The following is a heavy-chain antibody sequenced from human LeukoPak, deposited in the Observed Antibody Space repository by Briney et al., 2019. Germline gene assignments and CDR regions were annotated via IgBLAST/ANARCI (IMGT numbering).Heavy chain of an antibody. J-gene: IGHJ2*01. Sequence: SPTLSLTFAISGDSVSINSAAWSWIRQSPSRGLEWLGRTYYKSKWYKDYAVSVKSRITINADTSKNQLSLQLNSVTPEDTAVYCCARDLKGADTAMPTGFSWYFDLWGRGTLVTVSS. CDR3: ARDLKGADTAMPTGFSWYFDL. CDR2: TYYKSKWYK. CDR1: GDSVSINSAA. D-gene: IGHD5-18*01. V-gene: IGHV6-1*01.